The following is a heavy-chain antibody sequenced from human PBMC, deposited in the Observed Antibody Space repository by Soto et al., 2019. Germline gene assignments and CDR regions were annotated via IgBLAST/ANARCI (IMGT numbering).Heavy chain of an antibody. D-gene: IGHD2-15*01. Sequence: QVQLQESGPGLVKPSQTLSLTCTVSGGSISSGGYYWSWIRQHPGKGLEWIGYIYYSGTTYYNPALKSRDTVSVVASNNLSSQKRRSLYPAHMALYYCAILTQEYCNCGSCAITTRTFVYWGQGTLVSVSS. CDR3: AILTQEYCNCGSCAITTRTFVY. CDR2: IYYSGTT. V-gene: IGHV4-31*03. CDR1: GGSISSGGYY. J-gene: IGHJ4*02.